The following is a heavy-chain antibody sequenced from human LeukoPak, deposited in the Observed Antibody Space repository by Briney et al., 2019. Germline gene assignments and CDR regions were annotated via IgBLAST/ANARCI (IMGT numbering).Heavy chain of an antibody. CDR2: IYISGST. J-gene: IGHJ5*02. V-gene: IGHV4-4*07. D-gene: IGHD2-15*01. CDR3: ARGLRFSGGSSWFDT. CDR1: GGSIGGYH. Sequence: SETLSLACTVSGGSIGGYHWSWIRQPAGKGLEWIGRIYISGSTNYNPSLKSRVTMSVDTSKNQFSLELSSVTAADTAVYYCARGLRFSGGSSWFDTWGQGTLVTVSS.